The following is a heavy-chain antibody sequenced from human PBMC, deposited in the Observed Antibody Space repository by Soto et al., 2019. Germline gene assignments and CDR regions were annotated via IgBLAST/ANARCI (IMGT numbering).Heavy chain of an antibody. V-gene: IGHV1-69*12. Sequence: QVQLVQSGAEVKKPGSSVKVSCKASGGTFSSYAISWVRQAPGQGLEWMGGIIPICGTANYAQKFQGRVTITADESTSTAYMELSRLRSEDTAVYDCASGRIAAVWEGYYFDYWGQGTLVTVSS. D-gene: IGHD6-13*01. CDR1: GGTFSSYA. J-gene: IGHJ4*02. CDR3: ASGRIAAVWEGYYFDY. CDR2: IIPICGTA.